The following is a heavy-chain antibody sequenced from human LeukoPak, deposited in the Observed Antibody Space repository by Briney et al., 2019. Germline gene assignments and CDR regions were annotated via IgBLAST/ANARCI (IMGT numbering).Heavy chain of an antibody. CDR3: ARDLREPAVSYYMDV. CDR2: IKQDGSEK. J-gene: IGHJ6*03. D-gene: IGHD2-2*01. Sequence: GGSLRLSCAASGFTFSSYWMSWVRQAPGKGLERVANIKQDGSEKYYVDSVKGRFTISRDNAKNSLYLQMNSLRAEDTAVYYCARDLREPAVSYYMDVWGKGTTVTVSS. V-gene: IGHV3-7*01. CDR1: GFTFSSYW.